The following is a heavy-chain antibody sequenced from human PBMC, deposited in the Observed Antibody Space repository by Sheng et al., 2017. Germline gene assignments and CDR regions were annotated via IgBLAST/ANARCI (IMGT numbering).Heavy chain of an antibody. CDR3: ARDSPVPTGGYYDSSDLDAFDI. Sequence: QVQLQESGPGLVKPSQTLSLTCTVSGGSISSGGYYWSWIRQHPGKGLEWIGYIYYSGSTYYNPSLKSRVTISVDTSKNQFSLKLSSVTAADTAVYYCARDSPVPTGGYYDSSDLDAFDIWGQGTMVTV. CDR2: IYYSGST. V-gene: IGHV4-31*03. D-gene: IGHD3-22*01. CDR1: GGSISSGGYY. J-gene: IGHJ3*02.